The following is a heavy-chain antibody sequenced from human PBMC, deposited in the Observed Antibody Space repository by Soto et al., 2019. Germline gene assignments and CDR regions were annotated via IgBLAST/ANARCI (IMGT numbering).Heavy chain of an antibody. Sequence: PSETLSLTCTVSGGSISSGGYYWSWIRQHPGKGLEWIGYIYYSGSTYYNPSLKSRVTISVDTSKNQFSLKLSSVTAADTAVYYCARDRGRGAARPGAGYYYYYMDVWGKGTTVTVSS. D-gene: IGHD6-6*01. V-gene: IGHV4-31*03. CDR1: GGSISSGGYY. J-gene: IGHJ6*03. CDR2: IYYSGST. CDR3: ARDRGRGAARPGAGYYYYYMDV.